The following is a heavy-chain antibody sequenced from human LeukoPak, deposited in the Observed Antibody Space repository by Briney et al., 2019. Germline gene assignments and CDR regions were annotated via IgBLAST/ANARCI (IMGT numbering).Heavy chain of an antibody. J-gene: IGHJ5*02. V-gene: IGHV3-23*01. Sequence: PGGSLRLSCAASGFRFSDFTMTWVRQAPGKGPEWVSAIGGRGGSTYYADSLGGRFTISRDNSKDMVYLQMNSLKVEDTAIYYCGKEGGAWGQGTKVTVSS. CDR1: GFRFSDFT. D-gene: IGHD3-16*01. CDR2: IGGRGGST. CDR3: GKEGGA.